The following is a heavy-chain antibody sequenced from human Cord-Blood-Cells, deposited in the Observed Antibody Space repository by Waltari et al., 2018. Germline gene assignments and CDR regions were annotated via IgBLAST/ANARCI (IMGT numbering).Heavy chain of an antibody. J-gene: IGHJ6*03. Sequence: QVQLVQSGAEVKKPGSSVKVSCKASGGPFSSYAISWVRQAPGQGLEWMGGIIPIFGTANYAQKFQGRVTITADESTSTAYMELSSLRSEDTAVYYCAGPTTVTSDYYYYYMDVWGKGTTVTVSS. V-gene: IGHV1-69*01. D-gene: IGHD4-4*01. CDR3: AGPTTVTSDYYYYYMDV. CDR1: GGPFSSYA. CDR2: IIPIFGTA.